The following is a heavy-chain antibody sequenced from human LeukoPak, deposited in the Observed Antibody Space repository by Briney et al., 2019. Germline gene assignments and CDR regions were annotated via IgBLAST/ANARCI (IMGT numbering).Heavy chain of an antibody. CDR2: ISSSSSYI. J-gene: IGHJ4*02. V-gene: IGHV3-21*01. D-gene: IGHD3-22*01. Sequence: GGSLRLSCAASGFPFSSYSMNWVRPAPGKGLEWVSSISSSSSYIYYADSVKGRFTISRDNAKNSLYLQMNSLRAEDTAVYYCARDLRGVYYYDSSGPFYYFDYWGQGTLVTVSS. CDR1: GFPFSSYS. CDR3: ARDLRGVYYYDSSGPFYYFDY.